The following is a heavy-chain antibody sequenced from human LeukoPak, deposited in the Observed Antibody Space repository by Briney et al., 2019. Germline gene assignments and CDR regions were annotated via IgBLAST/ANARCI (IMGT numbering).Heavy chain of an antibody. CDR3: ARARTPDY. Sequence: PGGSLRLSCAASGFTFSIYEMSWVRQAPGKGLEWLSYMSSRGSTISYADSVKGRFTISRDNAKNSLFLQMNSLRAEDMAVYYCARARTPDYWGQGTLVTVSS. CDR2: MSSRGSTI. CDR1: GFTFSIYE. D-gene: IGHD2-15*01. V-gene: IGHV3-48*03. J-gene: IGHJ4*02.